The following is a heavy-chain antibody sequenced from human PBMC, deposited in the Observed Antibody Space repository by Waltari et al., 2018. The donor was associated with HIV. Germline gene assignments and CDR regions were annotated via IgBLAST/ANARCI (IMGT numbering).Heavy chain of an antibody. V-gene: IGHV3-30*02. CDR3: AKDQIFYCSSTSCYNPPVYYYGMDV. CDR2: IRYDGSNK. CDR1: GFTFSSYG. J-gene: IGHJ6*02. Sequence: QVQLVESGGGVVQPGGSLRLSCAASGFTFSSYGMHWVRQAPGKGLEWVAFIRYDGSNKYYADSVKGRFTISRDNSKNTLYLQMNSLRAEDTAVYYCAKDQIFYCSSTSCYNPPVYYYGMDVWGQGTTVTVSS. D-gene: IGHD2-2*02.